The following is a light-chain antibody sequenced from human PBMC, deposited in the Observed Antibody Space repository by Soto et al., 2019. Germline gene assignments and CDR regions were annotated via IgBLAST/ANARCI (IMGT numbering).Light chain of an antibody. Sequence: QSALTQPASVSGSPGQSITISCTGTSSDVGGYNSVSWYRQDPGKAPKLIIYDVTYRPSGVSNRFAGSKSGNTASLTISGLQSEDEADYPCSSFTTSIPYVSGSGTK. CDR1: SSDVGGYNS. J-gene: IGLJ1*01. CDR2: DVT. CDR3: SSFTTSIPYV. V-gene: IGLV2-14*01.